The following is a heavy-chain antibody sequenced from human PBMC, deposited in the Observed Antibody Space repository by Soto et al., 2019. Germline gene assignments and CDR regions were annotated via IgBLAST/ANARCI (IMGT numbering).Heavy chain of an antibody. Sequence: SETLSLTCTVSGGSISSGGYYWSWIRQHPGKGLEWIGYIYYSGSTYYNPSLKSRVTISVDTSKNHFSLKLSSVTAADTAVYYCARDKTIAVAGLYYYYYGLAVWGQGTTDTIS. CDR2: IYYSGST. J-gene: IGHJ6*02. D-gene: IGHD6-19*01. CDR1: GGSISSGGYY. CDR3: ARDKTIAVAGLYYYYYGLAV. V-gene: IGHV4-31*03.